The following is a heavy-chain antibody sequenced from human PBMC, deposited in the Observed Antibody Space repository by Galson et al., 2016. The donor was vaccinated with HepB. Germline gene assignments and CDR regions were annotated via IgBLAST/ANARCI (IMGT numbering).Heavy chain of an antibody. CDR1: GSSVSSGASY. J-gene: IGHJ4*02. Sequence: SETLSLTCIVSGSSVSSGASYWGWIRQLPGQGLEWFGHGYYDGSTSYNPSLRSPATISIDTSKKQFSLRLSSLTAADTAVYYCAHSGAAIGLIWGQGTLVTVSS. CDR2: GYYDGST. CDR3: AHSGAAIGLI. D-gene: IGHD2-2*02. V-gene: IGHV4-61*08.